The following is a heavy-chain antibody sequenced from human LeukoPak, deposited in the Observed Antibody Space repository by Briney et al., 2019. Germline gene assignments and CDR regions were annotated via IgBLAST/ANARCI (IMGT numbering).Heavy chain of an antibody. J-gene: IGHJ4*02. V-gene: IGHV3-23*01. CDR3: ARDRRRITIFGVASSAVGPDY. Sequence: GGSLRLSCAASGFTFSSYAMSWVRQAPGKGLEWGSTVSGGGGSTYYADSVKGRFTISRDNAKNSLYLQMNSLRAEDTAVYYCARDRRRITIFGVASSAVGPDYWGQGTLVTVS. CDR2: VSGGGGST. CDR1: GFTFSSYA. D-gene: IGHD3-3*01.